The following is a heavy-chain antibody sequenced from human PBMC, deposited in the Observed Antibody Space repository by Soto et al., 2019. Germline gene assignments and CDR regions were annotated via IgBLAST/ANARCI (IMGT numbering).Heavy chain of an antibody. CDR3: AKVHGSGTYYNFPDY. CDR2: ISDSGVST. CDR1: GFTFSTYA. J-gene: IGHJ4*02. Sequence: EVHLLESGGGLVQPGGSPRLSCAASGFTFSTYAMSWVRQAPGKGLEWVSTISDSGVSTYYAASVKGRFTISRDNSKNTLYLLMNSLSAEDTALYYCAKVHGSGTYYNFPDYWGQGTLVTVSS. D-gene: IGHD3-10*01. V-gene: IGHV3-23*01.